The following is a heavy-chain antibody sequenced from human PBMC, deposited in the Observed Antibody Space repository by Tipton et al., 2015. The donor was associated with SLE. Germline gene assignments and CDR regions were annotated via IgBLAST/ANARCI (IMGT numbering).Heavy chain of an antibody. J-gene: IGHJ4*02. CDR3: ARELASDIVVGRDGGNY. V-gene: IGHV3-33*01. D-gene: IGHD2-15*01. CDR1: GFMYSSFG. Sequence: SLRLSCVASGFMYSSFGMNWVRQVPGKRPEWVAVIWYDGSRQYYADAVKGRFTISRDNSKNTLYLQMNSLRAEDTAVYYCARELASDIVVGRDGGNYWGQGTLVTVSS. CDR2: IWYDGSRQ.